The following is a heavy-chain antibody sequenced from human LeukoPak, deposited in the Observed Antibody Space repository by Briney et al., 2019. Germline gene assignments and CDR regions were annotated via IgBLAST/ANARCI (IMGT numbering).Heavy chain of an antibody. CDR2: IKKDGSEK. J-gene: IGHJ4*02. V-gene: IGHV3-7*01. Sequence: GGSLRLSCAASGFTFSSYWMSWVRQAPGKGLEWVANIKKDGSEKYYVDSVKGRFTISRDNAKNSLYLQMNSLRAEDTAVYYCARGMRQIVVVPAAIDLWGQGTLVTVSS. CDR3: ARGMRQIVVVPAAIDL. CDR1: GFTFSSYW. D-gene: IGHD2-2*01.